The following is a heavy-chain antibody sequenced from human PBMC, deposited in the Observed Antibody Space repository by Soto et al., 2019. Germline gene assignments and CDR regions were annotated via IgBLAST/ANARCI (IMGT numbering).Heavy chain of an antibody. CDR1: GFTFSSYA. V-gene: IGHV3-30*04. Sequence: QVQLVESGGGVVQPGRSLRLSCAASGFTFSSYAIHWVRQAPGKGLEWVTIISYDGSDKYYADSVKGRFTISRDNAKNTLYLKMNSLRVEDTAVYYCARDNDDYGLSGPDYWGQGTLVTVSA. D-gene: IGHD4-17*01. CDR2: ISYDGSDK. J-gene: IGHJ4*02. CDR3: ARDNDDYGLSGPDY.